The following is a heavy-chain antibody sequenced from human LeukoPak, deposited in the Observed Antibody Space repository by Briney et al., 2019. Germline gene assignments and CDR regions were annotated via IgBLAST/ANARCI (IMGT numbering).Heavy chain of an antibody. Sequence: SVKVSCKASGGTLSSYAISWVRQAPGQGLEWMGRIIPIFGTANYAQKFQGRVTITTDESTSTAYMELSSLRSEDTAVYYCARDVWEMATTPHFDYWGQGTLVTVSS. V-gene: IGHV1-69*05. CDR3: ARDVWEMATTPHFDY. CDR2: IIPIFGTA. CDR1: GGTLSSYA. J-gene: IGHJ4*02. D-gene: IGHD5-24*01.